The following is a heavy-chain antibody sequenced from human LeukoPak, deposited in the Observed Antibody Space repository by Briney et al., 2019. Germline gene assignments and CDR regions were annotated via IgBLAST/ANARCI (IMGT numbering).Heavy chain of an antibody. Sequence: PSETLSLPCTVCGGSISSRSYYWGWIRQPPGMGLEWIGSIYYRGSTSYNPSLKSRVTISVDPSKNQSSLTLRSVSAAETPLYYRARKTIIGVVIGVFDSWGQGTLVTVSS. CDR2: IYYRGST. J-gene: IGHJ4*02. CDR1: GGSISSRSYY. CDR3: ARKTIIGVVIGVFDS. D-gene: IGHD3-3*01. V-gene: IGHV4-39*01.